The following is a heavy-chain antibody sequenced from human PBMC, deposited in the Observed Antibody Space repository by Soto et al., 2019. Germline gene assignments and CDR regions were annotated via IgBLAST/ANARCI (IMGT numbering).Heavy chain of an antibody. J-gene: IGHJ4*02. D-gene: IGHD2-2*01. CDR1: GFTFSSYG. CDR3: AKDPGIVVVPAAMIDY. CDR2: ISYDGSNK. V-gene: IGHV3-30*18. Sequence: GGSLRLSCAASGFTFSSYGMHWVRQAPGKGLEWVAVISYDGSNKYYADSVKGRFTISRDNSKNTLYLQMNSLRAEDTAVYYCAKDPGIVVVPAAMIDYWGQGTLVTVSS.